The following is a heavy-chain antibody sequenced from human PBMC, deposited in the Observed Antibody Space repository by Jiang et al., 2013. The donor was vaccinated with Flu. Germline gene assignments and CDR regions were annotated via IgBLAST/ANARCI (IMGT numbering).Heavy chain of an antibody. Sequence: EWVAVIWYDGSNKYYADSVKGRFTISRDNSKNTLYLQMNSLRAEDTAVYYCARDCEEMATINAFDYWGQGTLVTVSS. J-gene: IGHJ4*02. D-gene: IGHD5-24*01. CDR3: ARDCEEMATINAFDY. V-gene: IGHV3-33*01. CDR2: IWYDGSNK.